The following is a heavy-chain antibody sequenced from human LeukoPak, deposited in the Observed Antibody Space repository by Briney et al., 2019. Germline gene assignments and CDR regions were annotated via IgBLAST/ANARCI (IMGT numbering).Heavy chain of an antibody. J-gene: IGHJ4*02. V-gene: IGHV3-74*01. Sequence: GGSLRLSCAASGFTFSSYWMHWVRQAPGKGLVWVSRINSDGSSTSYADSVKGRFTISRDSAKNTLYLQMNSLRAEDTAVYYCAREVGDYYDSSGSFGYWGQGTLVTVSS. CDR3: AREVGDYYDSSGSFGY. CDR1: GFTFSSYW. CDR2: INSDGSST. D-gene: IGHD3-22*01.